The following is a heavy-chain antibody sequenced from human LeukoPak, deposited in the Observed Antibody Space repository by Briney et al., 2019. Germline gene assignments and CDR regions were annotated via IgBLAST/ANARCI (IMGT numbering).Heavy chain of an antibody. Sequence: PGGSLRLSCAASGFTFSSYAMSWVRQAPGKGLEWVSAISGSGGSTYYADSVKGRFTISRDNSKNTLYLQMNSLRAEDTAVYHCAKEGYDSSGYPTYFDYWGQGTLVTVSS. CDR2: ISGSGGST. CDR3: AKEGYDSSGYPTYFDY. J-gene: IGHJ4*02. D-gene: IGHD3-22*01. CDR1: GFTFSSYA. V-gene: IGHV3-23*01.